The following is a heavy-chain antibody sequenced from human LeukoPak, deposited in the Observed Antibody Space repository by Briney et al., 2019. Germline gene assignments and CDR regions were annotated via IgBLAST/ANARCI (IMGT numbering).Heavy chain of an antibody. D-gene: IGHD2-2*01. Sequence: ASVKVSCKASGYTFTSYGISWVRQAPGQGLEWMGWISAYNGNTNYAQKLQGRVTMTRDTSTSTVYMKLSSLRSEDTAVYYCARDACSSRICSAGGNWFDPWGQGTLVTVSS. CDR3: ARDACSSRICSAGGNWFDP. J-gene: IGHJ5*02. CDR1: GYTFTSYG. V-gene: IGHV1-18*01. CDR2: ISAYNGNT.